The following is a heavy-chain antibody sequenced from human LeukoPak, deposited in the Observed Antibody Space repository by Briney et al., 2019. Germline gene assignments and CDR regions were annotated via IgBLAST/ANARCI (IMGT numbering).Heavy chain of an antibody. V-gene: IGHV3-21*01. J-gene: IGHJ6*03. CDR2: ISSSPAYI. CDR1: GFTFISYS. CDR3: ARGGEISTGTTSLWDYYYMDV. Sequence: GGSLRLSCAASGFTFISYSMNWVRQAPGKGLEWVSSISSSPAYIYYADSVKGRFTLPRDNAKNSMYLKMNSLRDDDTAVYYCARGGEISTGTTSLWDYYYMDVWGKGTTVTVSS. D-gene: IGHD1-1*01.